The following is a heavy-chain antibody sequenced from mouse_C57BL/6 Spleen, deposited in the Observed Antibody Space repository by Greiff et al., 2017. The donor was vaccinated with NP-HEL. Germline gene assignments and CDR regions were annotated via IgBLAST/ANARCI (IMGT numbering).Heavy chain of an antibody. J-gene: IGHJ2*01. V-gene: IGHV14-4*01. CDR3: TTPYSNYDY. Sequence: VQLQQSGAELVRPGASVKLSCTASGFNIKDDYMHWVKQRPEQGLEWIGWIDPENGDTEYASKFQGKATITADTSANTAYLQPSSLTSEDTAVYYFTTPYSNYDYWGQGTTLTVSS. D-gene: IGHD2-5*01. CDR1: GFNIKDDY. CDR2: IDPENGDT.